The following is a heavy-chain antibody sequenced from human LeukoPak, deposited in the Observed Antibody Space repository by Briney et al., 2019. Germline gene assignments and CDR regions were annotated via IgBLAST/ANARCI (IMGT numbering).Heavy chain of an antibody. CDR1: GFTFSSYS. Sequence: GGSLRLSCAASGFTFSSYSMNWVRQAPGKGLEWVSYISSSSSTIYYTDSVKGRFTISRDNAKNSLYLQMNSLRAEDTAVYYCARDSDYWGQGTLVTVSS. CDR2: ISSSSSTI. J-gene: IGHJ4*02. V-gene: IGHV3-48*04. CDR3: ARDSDY.